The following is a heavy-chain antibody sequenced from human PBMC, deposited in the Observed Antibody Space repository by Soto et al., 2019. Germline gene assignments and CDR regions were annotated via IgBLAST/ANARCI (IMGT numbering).Heavy chain of an antibody. CDR3: GRSSGGVPATSDYYYFYMDV. V-gene: IGHV1-2*02. Sequence: ASVKVSCKTSGDSFNDYYIHWVRQAPGQGLEWMGWINPNGGVTKYAQKFQGRVTVTRDTSIRTVYMELSSLRSDDTAVYYCGRSSGGVPATSDYYYFYMDVWGKGTTVTVSS. D-gene: IGHD2-15*01. J-gene: IGHJ6*03. CDR1: GDSFNDYY. CDR2: INPNGGVT.